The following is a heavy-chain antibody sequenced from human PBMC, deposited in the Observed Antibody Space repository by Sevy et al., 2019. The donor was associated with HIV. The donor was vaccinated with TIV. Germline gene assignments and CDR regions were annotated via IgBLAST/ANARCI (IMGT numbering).Heavy chain of an antibody. J-gene: IGHJ4*02. D-gene: IGHD6-6*01. Sequence: GGSLRLSCSASGFTFSSYAMHWVRQAPGKGLEYVSFISSKGGSTYYEDSVKGRFPISRDNSKNTLYLQMSSLRAEDTAVYYCVKDGRIAARSYYFDYWGQGTLVTVSS. CDR2: ISSKGGST. CDR3: VKDGRIAARSYYFDY. CDR1: GFTFSSYA. V-gene: IGHV3-64D*06.